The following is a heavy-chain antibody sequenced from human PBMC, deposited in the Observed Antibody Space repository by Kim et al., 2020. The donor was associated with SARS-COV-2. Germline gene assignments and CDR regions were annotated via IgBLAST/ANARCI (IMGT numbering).Heavy chain of an antibody. Sequence: QKFQGWVTMTRDTSSSTAYMELSRLRSDDTAVYYCARGGGLPTLDAFDIWGQGTMVTVSS. J-gene: IGHJ3*02. CDR3: ARGGGLPTLDAFDI. V-gene: IGHV1-2*04. D-gene: IGHD1-26*01.